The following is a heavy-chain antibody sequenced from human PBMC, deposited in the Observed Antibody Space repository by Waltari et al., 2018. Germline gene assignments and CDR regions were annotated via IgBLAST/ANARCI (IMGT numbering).Heavy chain of an antibody. CDR1: GGSISSYS. D-gene: IGHD3-16*01. V-gene: IGHV4-59*01. J-gene: IGHJ3*02. CDR2: IYYSGST. Sequence: QVQLQESGPGLVKPSETLSLTCTVSGGSISSYSWSWLRQPPGKGLEWIGYIYYSGSTNYNPSLKSRVTISVDTSKNQFSLKLSSVTAADTAVYYCARTGSDYDFDAFDIWGQGTMVTVSS. CDR3: ARTGSDYDFDAFDI.